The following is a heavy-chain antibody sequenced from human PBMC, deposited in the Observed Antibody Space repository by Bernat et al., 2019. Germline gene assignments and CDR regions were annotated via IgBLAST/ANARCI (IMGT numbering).Heavy chain of an antibody. Sequence: EVQLVESGGGLVQPGGSLRLSCAASGFTFSSYDMHWVRQATGKGLEWVSAIGTAGDTYYPGSVKDRFTISRENAKNSLYLQMNSLRAGDTAVYYCARGAYDSSSSGYFDYWGQGTLVTVSS. CDR2: IGTAGDT. CDR1: GFTFSSYD. J-gene: IGHJ4*02. V-gene: IGHV3-13*04. CDR3: ARGAYDSSSSGYFDY. D-gene: IGHD3-22*01.